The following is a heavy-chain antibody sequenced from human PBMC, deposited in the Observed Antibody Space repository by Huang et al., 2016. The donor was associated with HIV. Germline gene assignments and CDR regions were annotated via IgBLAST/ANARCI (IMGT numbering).Heavy chain of an antibody. CDR2: IGGRWVST. CDR3: AKEARAITSALNWFDS. J-gene: IGHJ5*01. CDR1: GFTFANFA. D-gene: IGHD6-6*01. V-gene: IGHV3-23*01. Sequence: EVHLLELGGGSVQPGGSLRLSCAASGFTFANFAMNWVRQAPGKGPECGSGIGGRWVSTHYADSVKGRFTISRDTSKNTVFLQMNSLRAEDTAVYYCAKEARAITSALNWFDSWGPGILVTVSS.